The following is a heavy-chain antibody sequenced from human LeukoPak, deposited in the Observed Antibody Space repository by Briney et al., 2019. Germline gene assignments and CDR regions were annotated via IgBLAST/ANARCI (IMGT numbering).Heavy chain of an antibody. J-gene: IGHJ4*02. CDR1: GYTFTSYY. CDR2: INPSGGST. Sequence: GASVKVSCKASGYTFTSYYMHWVRQAPGQGLEWMGIINPSGGSTSYAQQFQGRVTMTRDTSTSTVYMELSSLRSEDTAVYYCARESNYYDSSGYLPYFDYWGQGTLVTVSS. D-gene: IGHD3-22*01. V-gene: IGHV1-46*01. CDR3: ARESNYYDSSGYLPYFDY.